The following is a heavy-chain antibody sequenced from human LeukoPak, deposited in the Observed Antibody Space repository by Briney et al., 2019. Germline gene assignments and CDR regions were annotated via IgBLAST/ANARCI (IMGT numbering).Heavy chain of an antibody. CDR2: IRSKAYSYAT. J-gene: IGHJ6*02. Sequence: GGSLRLSCAASGFTFSASPIHWVRQASGKGLEWVVRIRSKAYSYATAYAESVKGRFTISRDDSGNTAYLQMNSLETEDTAVYYCTRRVGDSYFYGMDVWGQGTPVTVSS. CDR1: GFTFSASP. V-gene: IGHV3-73*01. D-gene: IGHD5/OR15-5a*01. CDR3: TRRVGDSYFYGMDV.